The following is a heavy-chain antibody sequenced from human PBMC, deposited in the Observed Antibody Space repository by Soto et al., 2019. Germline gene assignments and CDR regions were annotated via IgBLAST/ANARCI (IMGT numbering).Heavy chain of an antibody. Sequence: QLQLQESGPGLVKPSETLSLTCTVSGGSISSSSYYWGWIRQPPGKGLEWIGSIYYSGSTYYNPSLKSRVTISVDTSKNQFSLKLSSVTAADTAVYYCARHGPMVVTASLEYFQHWGQGTLVTVSS. CDR1: GGSISSSSYY. D-gene: IGHD2-21*02. J-gene: IGHJ1*01. CDR2: IYYSGST. CDR3: ARHGPMVVTASLEYFQH. V-gene: IGHV4-39*01.